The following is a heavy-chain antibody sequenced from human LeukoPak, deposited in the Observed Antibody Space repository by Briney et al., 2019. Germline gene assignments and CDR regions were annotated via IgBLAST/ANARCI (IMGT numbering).Heavy chain of an antibody. V-gene: IGHV1-8*03. Sequence: ASVKVSCKASGYTFTSYDINWVRQATGQGLEWTGWMNPNSGNTGYAQEFQGRVTITRNTSISTAYMELSSLRSEDTAVYYCARDSSSWYNNWFDPWGQGTLVTVSS. CDR3: ARDSSSWYNNWFDP. CDR2: MNPNSGNT. D-gene: IGHD6-13*01. CDR1: GYTFTSYD. J-gene: IGHJ5*02.